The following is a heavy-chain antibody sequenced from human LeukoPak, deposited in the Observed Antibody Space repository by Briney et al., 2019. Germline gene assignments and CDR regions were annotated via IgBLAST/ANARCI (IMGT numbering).Heavy chain of an antibody. CDR2: ISGSGGST. D-gene: IGHD6-13*01. CDR1: GFTFSSYA. V-gene: IGHV3-23*01. J-gene: IGHJ4*02. Sequence: GGSLRLSCAASGFTFSSYAMSWVRQAPGKGLEWVSAISGSGGSTYYADSVKGRFTISRDNSKNTLYLQMNSLRAEDTAVYYCARAPDSSSWYSLDYWGQGTLVTVSS. CDR3: ARAPDSSSWYSLDY.